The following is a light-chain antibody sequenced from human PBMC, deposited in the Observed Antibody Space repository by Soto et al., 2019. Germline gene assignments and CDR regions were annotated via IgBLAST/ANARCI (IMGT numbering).Light chain of an antibody. CDR3: SSYAGTNNLGV. V-gene: IGLV2-8*01. J-gene: IGLJ1*01. Sequence: ALTQPPSASGSPGQSVTISCTGTSSDVGGYNYVSWYQQHPGKAPKLMIYEVSKRPSGVPDRFSGSKSGNTASLTVSGLQAEDEADYYCSSYAGTNNLGVFGTGTKLTVL. CDR2: EVS. CDR1: SSDVGGYNY.